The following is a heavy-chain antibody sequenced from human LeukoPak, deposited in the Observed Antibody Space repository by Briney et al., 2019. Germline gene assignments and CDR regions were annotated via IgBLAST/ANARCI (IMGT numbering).Heavy chain of an antibody. CDR3: ARAGGGGLNYDFWSGYPMEYYYYGMDV. CDR1: GYTFTSYG. V-gene: IGHV1-18*01. Sequence: ASVKVSCQASGYTFTSYGISWVRQAPGQGLEWMGWISAYNGNTNYAQKLQGRVTMTTDTSTSTAYMELRSLRSDDTAVYYCARAGGGGLNYDFWSGYPMEYYYYGMDVWGQGTTVTVSS. D-gene: IGHD3-3*01. CDR2: ISAYNGNT. J-gene: IGHJ6*02.